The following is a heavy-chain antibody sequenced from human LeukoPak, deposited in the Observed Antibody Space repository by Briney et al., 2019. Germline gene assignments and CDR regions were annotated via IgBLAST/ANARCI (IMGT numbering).Heavy chain of an antibody. J-gene: IGHJ5*02. V-gene: IGHV1-69*05. Sequence: ASVKVSCKASGGTFSSYAISWVRQAPGQGLEWMGGIIPIFGTANYAQKFQGRVTITTDESTSTAYMELSSLRSEDTAVYYCARYDFRAPYNWSDPWGQGTLVTVSS. CDR2: IIPIFGTA. CDR1: GGTFSSYA. D-gene: IGHD3-3*01. CDR3: ARYDFRAPYNWSDP.